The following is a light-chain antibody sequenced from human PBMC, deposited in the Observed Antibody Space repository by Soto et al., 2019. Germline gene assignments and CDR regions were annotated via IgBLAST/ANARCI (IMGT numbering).Light chain of an antibody. CDR3: QEGSNWPPGLT. J-gene: IGKJ4*01. CDR2: DAS. V-gene: IGKV3-11*01. CDR1: QSVSSY. Sequence: EIVLKQSPATLSLSPGERATLSCRSSQSVSSYLAWYQQKPGQAPRLLIYDASNRATGIPARLSGSGSGTDFTLTISSLEPEDFAVYYCQEGSNWPPGLTFGGGTKVEIK.